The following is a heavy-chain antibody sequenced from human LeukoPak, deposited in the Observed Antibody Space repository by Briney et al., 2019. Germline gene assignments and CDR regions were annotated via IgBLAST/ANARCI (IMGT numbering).Heavy chain of an antibody. V-gene: IGHV4-59*12. Sequence: SETLSLTCNVSGGSISSYYWSWIRQPPGKGLEWIGYIFYSGSTNYNHSLKSRVTISVDTSKNQFSLKLSSVTAADTAVYYCARDHPEYYDSSGYDAFDIWGQGTMVTVSS. CDR1: GGSISSYY. CDR3: ARDHPEYYDSSGYDAFDI. J-gene: IGHJ3*02. D-gene: IGHD3-22*01. CDR2: IFYSGST.